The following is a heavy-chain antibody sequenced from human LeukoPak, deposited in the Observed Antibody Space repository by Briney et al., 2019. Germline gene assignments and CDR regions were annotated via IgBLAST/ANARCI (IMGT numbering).Heavy chain of an antibody. V-gene: IGHV3-11*01. CDR3: ARDRKDXVVXIDY. Sequence: GGSLRLSCAASGFTFSDYYMRWIRQAPGKGLEWVSYISSSGSTIYYADSVKGRFTISRDNAKNSLYLQMNSLRAEDTAVYYCARDRKDXVVXIDYWGQGTLVTVSS. CDR1: GFTFSDYY. CDR2: ISSSGSTI. J-gene: IGHJ4*02. D-gene: IGHD2-2*01.